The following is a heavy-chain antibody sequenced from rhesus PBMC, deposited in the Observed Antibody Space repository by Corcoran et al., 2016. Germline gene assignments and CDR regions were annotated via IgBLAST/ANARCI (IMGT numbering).Heavy chain of an antibody. Sequence: QVQLQESGPGLVKPSETLSLTCAVSCASISSYWWSWIRQPPRKGLEWIGEINGNSGSTYYNPSLKSRVTISKDAAKNQFSLKLSSVTAADTAVYYCARDQLAGNYWGQGVLVTVSS. D-gene: IGHD4-29*01. J-gene: IGHJ4*01. CDR2: INGNSGST. V-gene: IGHV4-80*01. CDR1: CASISSYW. CDR3: ARDQLAGNY.